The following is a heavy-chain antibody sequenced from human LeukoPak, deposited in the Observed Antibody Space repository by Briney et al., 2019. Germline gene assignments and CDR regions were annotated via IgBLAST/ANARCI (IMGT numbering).Heavy chain of an antibody. D-gene: IGHD3-10*01. Sequence: SETLPLTCTVSGGSISSYYWSWIRQPPGKGLEWIGYIYYSGSTNYNPSLKSRVTISVDTSKNQFSLKLSSVTAADTAVYYCARSSSGYYYGMDVWGQGTTVTVSS. CDR3: ARSSSGYYYGMDV. V-gene: IGHV4-59*01. CDR2: IYYSGST. CDR1: GGSISSYY. J-gene: IGHJ6*02.